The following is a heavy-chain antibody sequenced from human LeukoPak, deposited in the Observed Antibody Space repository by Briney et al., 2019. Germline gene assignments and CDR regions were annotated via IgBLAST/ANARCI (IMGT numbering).Heavy chain of an antibody. J-gene: IGHJ4*02. CDR3: VRSHGGY. Sequence: SETLSLSCTVSGGSISGYYWNWIRQPPGKGLEWIGHIYNSGSTNHNPSLKSRATISVDTSKKQFSLSLSSVTAADTAVYYCVRSHGGYWGQGTLVTVSS. CDR1: GGSISGYY. V-gene: IGHV4-59*01. CDR2: IYNSGST.